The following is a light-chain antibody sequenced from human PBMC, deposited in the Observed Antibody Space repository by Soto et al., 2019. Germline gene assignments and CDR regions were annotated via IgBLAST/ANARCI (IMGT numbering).Light chain of an antibody. J-gene: IGLJ3*02. CDR1: SSNIGAGYD. CDR2: GNN. V-gene: IGLV1-40*01. Sequence: QSVLTQPPSVSGAPGQRVTISCTGSSSNIGAGYDVHWYQQHPGAAPKLLIYGNNNRPSGVPDRISGSKSGTSASLAITGLQAEDEADYYCQSYDSSLSGVVFDGGTKLTVL. CDR3: QSYDSSLSGVV.